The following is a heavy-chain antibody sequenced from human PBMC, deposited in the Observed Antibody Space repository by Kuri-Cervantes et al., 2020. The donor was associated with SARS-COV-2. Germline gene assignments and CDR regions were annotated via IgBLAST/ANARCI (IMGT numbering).Heavy chain of an antibody. CDR1: GFTFSSYS. V-gene: IGHV3-21*01. CDR2: ISSSSSYI. CDR3: ASGGDCSSTSCYRAEVN. J-gene: IGHJ4*02. Sequence: GESLKISCAASGFTFSSYSMNWVRQAPWKGLEWVSSISSSSSYIYYADSVKGRFTISRDNAKNSLYLQMNSLRAEDTAVYYCASGGDCSSTSCYRAEVNWGQGTLVTVSS. D-gene: IGHD2-2*02.